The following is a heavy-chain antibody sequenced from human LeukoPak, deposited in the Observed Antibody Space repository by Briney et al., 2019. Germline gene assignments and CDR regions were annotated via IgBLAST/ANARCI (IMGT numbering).Heavy chain of an antibody. Sequence: PGGSLRLSCAASGLTISSYEMSWVRQAAGKGLEWISYISSSGNTIFYSDSVKGRFTISRDNAKNSLYLQMNSLRAEDTAVYYCARDTLYSSGSAKDYWGQGTLVTVSS. V-gene: IGHV3-48*03. J-gene: IGHJ4*02. CDR2: ISSSGNTI. CDR3: ARDTLYSSGSAKDY. CDR1: GLTISSYE. D-gene: IGHD6-25*01.